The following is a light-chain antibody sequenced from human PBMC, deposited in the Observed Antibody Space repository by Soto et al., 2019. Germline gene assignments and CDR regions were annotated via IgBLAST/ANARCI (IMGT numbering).Light chain of an antibody. CDR3: QQRNNWVT. J-gene: IGKJ4*01. Sequence: DIVLTQSPGTLSLSPGERATLSCGASQSVSSSYLAWYQQAPRLLIYGASTRATGIPDRFSGSGSGTDFILTISSLEPEDFGVYYCQQRNNWVTFGGGTKVDIK. CDR2: GAS. V-gene: IGKV3D-20*02. CDR1: QSVSSSY.